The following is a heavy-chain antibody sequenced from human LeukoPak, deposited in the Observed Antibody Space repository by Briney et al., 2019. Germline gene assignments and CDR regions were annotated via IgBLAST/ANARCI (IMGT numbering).Heavy chain of an antibody. V-gene: IGHV1-18*01. CDR3: ARDGFSSSWPYYLDF. D-gene: IGHD6-13*01. CDR2: ISTYNGNT. J-gene: IGHJ4*02. CDR1: GYTFTKYG. Sequence: GASVKASCKASGYTFTKYGISWVRQAPGQGLEWMGWISTYNGNTDYAQKFQGRVAMTTDTSTSTAYMELRSLRSDDTAVYYCARDGFSSSWPYYLDFWGQGSLVTVSS.